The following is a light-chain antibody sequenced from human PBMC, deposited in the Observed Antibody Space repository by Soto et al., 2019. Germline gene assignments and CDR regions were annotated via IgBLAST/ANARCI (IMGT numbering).Light chain of an antibody. CDR2: GAS. CDR1: QSVTSSY. Sequence: EIVLTQSPGTLSLSPGERATLSCRASQSVTSSYLAWYQQKPGQAPRLLIYGASSRATGIPDRFSGSVSGTDFTLTIGRLEPEDFAVYYFQQYGSSRTFGQGTKVEIK. J-gene: IGKJ1*01. CDR3: QQYGSSRT. V-gene: IGKV3-20*01.